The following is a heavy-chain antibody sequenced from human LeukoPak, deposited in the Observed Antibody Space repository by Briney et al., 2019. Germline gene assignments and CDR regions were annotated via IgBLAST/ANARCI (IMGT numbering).Heavy chain of an antibody. CDR1: GGSFSGYY. V-gene: IGHV4-34*01. Sequence: SETLSLTCAVYGGSFSGYYWSWIRQPPGKGLEWIGEINHSGSTNYNPSLKSRVTISVDPSKNQFSLKLSSVTAADTAVYYCARGGMIVVVFDYWGQGTLVTVSS. J-gene: IGHJ4*02. D-gene: IGHD3-22*01. CDR3: ARGGMIVVVFDY. CDR2: INHSGST.